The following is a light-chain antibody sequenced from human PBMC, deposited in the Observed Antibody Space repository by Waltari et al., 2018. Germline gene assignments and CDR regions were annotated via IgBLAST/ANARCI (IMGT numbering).Light chain of an antibody. CDR1: QSVGNY. V-gene: IGKV3-20*01. CDR3: QQFGNSPPYT. CDR2: GAS. J-gene: IGKJ2*01. Sequence: EIVLTRSPGTLSLSAGERVTLSCRASQSVGNYLAWYQQIPGQAPRLLMRGASTRAAGIPDRFSGSGSGTDSILTISRLEPEDSAVYYCQQFGNSPPYTFGQGTKLE.